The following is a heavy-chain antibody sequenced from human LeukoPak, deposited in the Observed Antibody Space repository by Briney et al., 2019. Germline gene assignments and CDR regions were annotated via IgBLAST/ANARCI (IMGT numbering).Heavy chain of an antibody. CDR3: AREWGPAAMAHTLN. J-gene: IGHJ4*02. D-gene: IGHD2-2*01. Sequence: GGSLRLSCVVSGFTFSSYTMNWVRQAPGRGLEWVSSISSSGSYMFYADSVKGRFTISRDNAKNSLYLQMNSLRAEDTAVYYCAREWGPAAMAHTLNWGEGTLLTVPS. CDR2: ISSSGSYM. CDR1: GFTFSSYT. V-gene: IGHV3-21*01.